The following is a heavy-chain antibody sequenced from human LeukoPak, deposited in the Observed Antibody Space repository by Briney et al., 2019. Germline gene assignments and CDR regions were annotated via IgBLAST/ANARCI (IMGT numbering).Heavy chain of an antibody. CDR2: ISGSGGST. V-gene: IGHV3-23*01. CDR1: GFTFSSYA. D-gene: IGHD1-1*01. J-gene: IGHJ4*02. Sequence: QPGGSLRLSCAASGFTFSSYAMSWVRQAPGKGLEWVSAISGSGGSTYYADSVKGRFTISRDNSKNTLYLQMNSLRTDDTAVYYCAKSVQYRTGDFDYWGQGTLVTVSS. CDR3: AKSVQYRTGDFDY.